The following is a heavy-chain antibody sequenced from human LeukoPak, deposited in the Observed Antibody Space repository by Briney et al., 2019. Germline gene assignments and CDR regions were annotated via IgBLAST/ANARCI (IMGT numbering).Heavy chain of an antibody. CDR1: GGSISSSSYY. V-gene: IGHV4-39*07. D-gene: IGHD6-19*01. CDR2: IYYSGGT. J-gene: IGHJ4*02. Sequence: SETLSLTCTVSGGSISSSSYYWGWIRQPPGKGLEWIGSIYYSGGTNYNPSLKSRVTISVDKSKNQFSLKLSSVTAADTAVYYCAKGDSSGWSYFDYWGQGALVTVSS. CDR3: AKGDSSGWSYFDY.